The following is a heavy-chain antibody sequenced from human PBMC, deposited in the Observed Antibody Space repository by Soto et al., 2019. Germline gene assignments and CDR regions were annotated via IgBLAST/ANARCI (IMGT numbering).Heavy chain of an antibody. V-gene: IGHV1-2*04. CDR1: GYTFTGYY. CDR2: INPNSGGT. D-gene: IGHD2-2*01. J-gene: IGHJ3*02. Sequence: QVQLVQSGAEVKKPGASVKVSCKASGYTFTGYYMHWVRQAPGQGLEWMGWINPNSGGTNYAQKFQGWVTMTRDTSISTAYMELSRLRSDDTAVYYCAREDCSSTSCYFGYCGSGTAFDIWGQGTMVTVSS. CDR3: AREDCSSTSCYFGYCGSGTAFDI.